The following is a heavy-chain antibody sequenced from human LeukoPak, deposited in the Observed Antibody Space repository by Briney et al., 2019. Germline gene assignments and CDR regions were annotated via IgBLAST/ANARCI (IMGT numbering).Heavy chain of an antibody. CDR3: ARDVSSSGSYNWFDP. D-gene: IGHD6-19*01. J-gene: IGHJ5*02. CDR1: GFTFSSYE. CDR2: ISSSGSTI. Sequence: GGSLRLSCAASGFTFSSYEMNWVRQAPGKGLEWVSYISSSGSTIYYADSVKGRFTISRDNAKNSLYLQMNSLRAEDTAVYYCARDVSSSGSYNWFDPWGQGTLVTVSS. V-gene: IGHV3-48*03.